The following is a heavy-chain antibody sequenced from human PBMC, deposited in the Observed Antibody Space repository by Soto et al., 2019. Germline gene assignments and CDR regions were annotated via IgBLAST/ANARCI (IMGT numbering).Heavy chain of an antibody. CDR1: GGSLSDYY. Sequence: PSETLSLTCAVYGGSLSDYYWSWIRQPAGRGLEWIGEINHSGRANHIPSLKSRVTISVDPSKNQFSLKLTSVTAADTAVYYCASPREQWQFDAFDIWGQGTMVTV. V-gene: IGHV4-34*01. D-gene: IGHD6-19*01. CDR2: INHSGRA. J-gene: IGHJ3*02. CDR3: ASPREQWQFDAFDI.